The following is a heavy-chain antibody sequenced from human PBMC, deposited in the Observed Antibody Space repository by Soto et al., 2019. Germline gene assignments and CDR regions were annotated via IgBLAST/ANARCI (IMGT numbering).Heavy chain of an antibody. CDR1: GGTFSSYA. CDR2: IIPIFGTA. J-gene: IGHJ3*02. Sequence: QVQLVQSGAEVKKPGSSVKVSCKASGGTFSSYAISWVRQAPGQGLEWMGGIIPIFGTANYAQKFQGRVTITADESTSTAYMELSSLRSEDTAVYYCASSGVAVAGTPILDAFDIWGQGTMVTVSS. V-gene: IGHV1-69*01. D-gene: IGHD6-19*01. CDR3: ASSGVAVAGTPILDAFDI.